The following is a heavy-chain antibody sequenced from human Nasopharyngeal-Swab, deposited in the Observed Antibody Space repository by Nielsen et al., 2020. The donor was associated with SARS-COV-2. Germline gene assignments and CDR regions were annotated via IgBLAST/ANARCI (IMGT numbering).Heavy chain of an antibody. CDR1: GFTFSEHW. Sequence: GFLKISCKASGFTFSEHWMTWVRQAPGKGPEWVAHIRETENEMYYVDSMKGRFPISRDNAKNSVYLQVDSLRVEDTAVYYCARGHYGLDVWGQGTTVTVSS. V-gene: IGHV3-7*03. J-gene: IGHJ6*02. CDR3: ARGHYGLDV. CDR2: IRETENEM.